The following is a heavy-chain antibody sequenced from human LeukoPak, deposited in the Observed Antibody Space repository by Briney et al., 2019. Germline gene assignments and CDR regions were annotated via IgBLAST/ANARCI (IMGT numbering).Heavy chain of an antibody. V-gene: IGHV3-23*01. Sequence: GGSLRLSCAASGFSFSDYGMHWVRQAPGKGLEWVSAISGSGGTTNYADSVKGRFTISRDNSKDTLYLQMDSLRAEDTAVYYCAKVGSSMSFYYYYGMDVWGQGTTVTVSS. J-gene: IGHJ6*02. CDR2: ISGSGGTT. CDR1: GFSFSDYG. D-gene: IGHD6-13*01. CDR3: AKVGSSMSFYYYYGMDV.